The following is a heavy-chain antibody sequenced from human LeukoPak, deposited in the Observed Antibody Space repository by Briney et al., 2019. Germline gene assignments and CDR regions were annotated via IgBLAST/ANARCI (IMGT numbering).Heavy chain of an antibody. Sequence: GGSLRLSCAASGFTFSSYAMSWVRQAPGKGLEWVSAISGSGGSTYYADSVKGRFTISRDNSKNTLYLQMNSLRAEDTAVYYCAKAKAYDFWSGSTFDYWGQGTLVAVSS. CDR3: AKAKAYDFWSGSTFDY. J-gene: IGHJ4*02. CDR1: GFTFSSYA. CDR2: ISGSGGST. D-gene: IGHD3-3*01. V-gene: IGHV3-23*01.